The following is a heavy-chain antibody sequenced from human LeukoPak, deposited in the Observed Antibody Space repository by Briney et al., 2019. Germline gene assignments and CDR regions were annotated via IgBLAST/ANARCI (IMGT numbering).Heavy chain of an antibody. D-gene: IGHD2-2*01. Sequence: SETLSLTCAVYGGSFSGYYWSWIRQPPGKGLEWIGEINHSGSTNYNPSLKSRVTISVDTSKNQFSLKLSSVTAADTAVYYCARVWTLRVVPAVPRGGYYFDYWGQGTLVTVPS. CDR1: GGSFSGYY. CDR2: INHSGST. CDR3: ARVWTLRVVPAVPRGGYYFDY. V-gene: IGHV4-34*01. J-gene: IGHJ4*02.